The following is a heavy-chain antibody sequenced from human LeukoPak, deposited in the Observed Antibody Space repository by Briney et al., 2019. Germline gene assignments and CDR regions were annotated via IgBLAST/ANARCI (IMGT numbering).Heavy chain of an antibody. CDR2: IGGRDDRT. CDR3: AKDPNPFYDFWSGYK. Sequence: GGSLRLSCAASGFTFTGHTMTWLRQAPGKGLEWVSIIGGRDDRTYYADSVKGRFTISRDNSKNILYLQMNSLRAEDTAVYYCAKDPNPFYDFWSGYKRGQGPLVTVSS. CDR1: GFTFTGHT. V-gene: IGHV3-23*01. D-gene: IGHD3-3*01. J-gene: IGHJ4*02.